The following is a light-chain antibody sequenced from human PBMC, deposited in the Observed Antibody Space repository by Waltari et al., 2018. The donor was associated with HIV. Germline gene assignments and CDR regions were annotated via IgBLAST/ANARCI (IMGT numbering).Light chain of an antibody. CDR1: ISNLGHDT. CDR2: KNN. V-gene: IGLV1-47*01. Sequence: QPVLTQPPSASGTPGQRVTISCSGSISNLGHDTVYWYPQLPGTTPNLLIYKNNQRPSGVPDRFAGSKSGTSAYLAISGLRSEDEADYYCVGWDASLSAYVFGAGTKVTVL. CDR3: VGWDASLSAYV. J-gene: IGLJ1*01.